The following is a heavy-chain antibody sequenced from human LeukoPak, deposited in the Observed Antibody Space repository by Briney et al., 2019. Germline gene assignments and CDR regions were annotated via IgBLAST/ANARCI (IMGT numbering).Heavy chain of an antibody. J-gene: IGHJ4*02. D-gene: IGHD3-22*01. Sequence: GGSLRLSCAASGFTFSSYGMHWVRQAPGKGLEWVAVIWYDGSNKYYADSVKGRFTISRDNAKNTLYLQMNSLGAEDTAVYYCARDREYYYDSSGYCDYWGQGTLVTVSS. CDR2: IWYDGSNK. V-gene: IGHV3-33*01. CDR3: ARDREYYYDSSGYCDY. CDR1: GFTFSSYG.